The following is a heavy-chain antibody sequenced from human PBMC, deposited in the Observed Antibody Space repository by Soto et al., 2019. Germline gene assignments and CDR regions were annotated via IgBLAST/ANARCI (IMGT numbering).Heavy chain of an antibody. CDR2: ITSGSGGGT. CDR1: GFTFSSNA. D-gene: IGHD7-27*01. J-gene: IGHJ3*02. Sequence: EVQLLESGGGLVQPVGSLRLSCVASGFTFSSNAMSWLRQAPGKGLEWVSHITSGSGGGTYYADAVKGRFTISRDNAKNTLYMQMNSLRVEDTAVYYCGKGTWGAFDIWGHGTLVTVSS. V-gene: IGHV3-23*01. CDR3: GKGTWGAFDI.